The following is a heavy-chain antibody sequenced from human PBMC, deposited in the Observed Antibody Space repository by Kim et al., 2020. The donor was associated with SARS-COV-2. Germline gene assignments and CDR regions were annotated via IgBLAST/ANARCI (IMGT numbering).Heavy chain of an antibody. V-gene: IGHV4-59*01. CDR1: GASISASV. Sequence: SETLSLTCTVSGASISASVWSWIRQPPTKGLEWIAYISSTGSINYNPSLKSRVTISVDTSKNQLSLKLTSVTAADTAVYYCARYGFNYDHYYGLDVWGQGTTVTVSS. CDR2: ISSTGSI. CDR3: ARYGFNYDHYYGLDV. D-gene: IGHD3-22*01. J-gene: IGHJ6*02.